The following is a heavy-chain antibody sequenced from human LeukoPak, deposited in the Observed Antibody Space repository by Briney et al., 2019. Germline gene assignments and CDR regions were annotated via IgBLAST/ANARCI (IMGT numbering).Heavy chain of an antibody. Sequence: GGSLRLSCAASGFMFDDYTMDWVRHVPGKGLEWVSLISWDGGITHYADSVKGRFTISRDNSRSSLYLQMNSLRSEDTALYYCAKGNSIAVAGFFDYWGQGTLVTVSS. CDR1: GFMFDDYT. CDR2: ISWDGGIT. D-gene: IGHD6-19*01. V-gene: IGHV3-43*01. CDR3: AKGNSIAVAGFFDY. J-gene: IGHJ4*02.